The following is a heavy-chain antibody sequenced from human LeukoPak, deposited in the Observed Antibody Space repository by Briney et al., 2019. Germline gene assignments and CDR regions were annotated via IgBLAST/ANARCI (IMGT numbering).Heavy chain of an antibody. V-gene: IGHV3-7*01. CDR3: ARGVVPADPFDY. D-gene: IGHD2-2*01. Sequence: GGSLRLSCAASGFTFSNVWMSWVRQAPGKGLEWVANIKQDGSEKYYVDSVKGRFTISRDNAKNSLYLQMNSLRAEDTAVYYCARGVVPADPFDYWGQGILVTVSS. CDR1: GFTFSNVW. CDR2: IKQDGSEK. J-gene: IGHJ4*02.